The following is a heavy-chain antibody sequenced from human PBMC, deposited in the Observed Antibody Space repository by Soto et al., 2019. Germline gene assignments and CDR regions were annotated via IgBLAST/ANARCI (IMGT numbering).Heavy chain of an antibody. D-gene: IGHD4-17*01. V-gene: IGHV4-39*01. CDR3: ARQSGAMAYYFDS. J-gene: IGHJ4*02. Sequence: SETLSLTCTVSGGSVRSSTYYWGWIRQLPGKGLEWIGSIFYSGRPHYNPSLKTRLTVSLDTSKNRFSLKLSSVTAADTATYFCARQSGAMAYYFDSWGQGTQVTVSS. CDR2: IFYSGRP. CDR1: GGSVRSSTYY.